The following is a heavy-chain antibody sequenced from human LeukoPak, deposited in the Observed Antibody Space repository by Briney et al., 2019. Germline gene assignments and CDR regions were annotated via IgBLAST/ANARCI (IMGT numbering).Heavy chain of an antibody. CDR2: IYHSGST. CDR1: GGSISSSSYY. Sequence: PSETLSLTCTVSGGSISSSSYYWGWIRQPPGKGLEWIGSIYHSGSTYYNPSLKSRVTISVDTSKNQFSLKLSSVTAADTAVYYCARGIYGAGWFDPWGQGTLVTVSS. V-gene: IGHV4-39*07. D-gene: IGHD4-17*01. J-gene: IGHJ5*02. CDR3: ARGIYGAGWFDP.